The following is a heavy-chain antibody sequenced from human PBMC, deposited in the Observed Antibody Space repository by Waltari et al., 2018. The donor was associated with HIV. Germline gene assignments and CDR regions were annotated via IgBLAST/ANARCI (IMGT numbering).Heavy chain of an antibody. D-gene: IGHD1-26*01. J-gene: IGHJ2*01. CDR3: ARHALRVGASYWYFDL. CDR1: GGSISSSSSS. CDR2: IYYSGRA. V-gene: IGHV4-39*01. Sequence: QLQLQESGPGLVKPSETLSLTCTVSGGSISSSSSSWGWIRQPPGKGLEWIGRIYYSGRAYYNPSLQSRVTISVDTSTNQFSLKLSSVTAADTAVYYCARHALRVGASYWYFDLWGRGTLVSVSS.